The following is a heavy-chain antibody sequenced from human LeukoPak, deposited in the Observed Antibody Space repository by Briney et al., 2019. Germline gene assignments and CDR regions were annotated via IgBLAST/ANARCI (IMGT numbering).Heavy chain of an antibody. CDR2: IKEDGSPT. D-gene: IGHD1-14*01. V-gene: IGHV3-7*04. CDR3: ARDAEGGSYRY. J-gene: IGHJ4*02. CDR1: GFTFSASW. Sequence: GRSLRLSCAASGFTFSASWMSWVRQAPGKGLEWVANIKEDGSPTYYVDSVTGRFTISRDNAKNPLFLQMNSLRAEDTAVYYCARDAEGGSYRYWGQGTLVTVSS.